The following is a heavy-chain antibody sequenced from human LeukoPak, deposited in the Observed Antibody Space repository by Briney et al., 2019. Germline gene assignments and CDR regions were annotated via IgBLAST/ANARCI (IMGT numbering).Heavy chain of an antibody. CDR3: AIGAADGYNFGFDY. CDR1: GASLNDYY. D-gene: IGHD5-24*01. J-gene: IGHJ4*02. CDR2: IHSSGSA. V-gene: IGHV4-59*12. Sequence: SETLSLTCTVSGASLNDYYWSWIRQPPGKALDWIGFIHSSGSANSNPSLTSRVTISIDTSKNQFSLNLRSLTAADTAVYFCAIGAADGYNFGFDYWGQGTLAAVSS.